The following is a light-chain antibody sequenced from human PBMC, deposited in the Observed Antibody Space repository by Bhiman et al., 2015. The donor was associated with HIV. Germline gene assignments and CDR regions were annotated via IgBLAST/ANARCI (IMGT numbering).Light chain of an antibody. CDR2: DVT. V-gene: IGLV2-14*01. CDR3: TSYTTDSLVV. J-gene: IGLJ2*01. Sequence: QSALTQPASVSGSPGQSITITCTGSSSDVSSFEYVSWYQQHPGKAPKLIIYDVTIRPSGVSDRFSGAKSGATASLTISGLQAEDDADYYCTSYTTDSLVVFGGGTKLTVL. CDR1: SSDVSSFEY.